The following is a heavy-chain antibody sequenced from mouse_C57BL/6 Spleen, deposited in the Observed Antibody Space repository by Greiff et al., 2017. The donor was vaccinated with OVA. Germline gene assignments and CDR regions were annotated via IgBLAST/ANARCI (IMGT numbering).Heavy chain of an antibody. D-gene: IGHD2-10*01. CDR1: GFTFSSYT. CDR3: ARHAYYGNYYWYFDV. J-gene: IGHJ1*03. CDR2: ISGGGGNT. V-gene: IGHV5-9*01. Sequence: DVMLVESGGGLVKPGGSLKLSCAASGFTFSSYTMSWVRQTPEKRLEWVATISGGGGNTYYPDSVKGRFTISRDNAKNTLYLQMSSLRSEDTALYYCARHAYYGNYYWYFDVWGTGTTVTVSS.